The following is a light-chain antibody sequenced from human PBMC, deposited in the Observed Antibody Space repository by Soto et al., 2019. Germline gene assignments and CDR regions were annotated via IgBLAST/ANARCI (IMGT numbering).Light chain of an antibody. J-gene: IGLJ3*02. V-gene: IGLV1-36*01. CDR3: AAWDDSLNGPGV. CDR2: YDD. Sequence: QLVLTQPPSVSAAPRQRVTISCSGSSSNIGNNAVNWYQQLPGKAPKLLIYYDDLLPSGVSDRFSGSKSGTSASLAISGLQSEDEADYYCAAWDDSLNGPGVFGGGTKLTVL. CDR1: SSNIGNNA.